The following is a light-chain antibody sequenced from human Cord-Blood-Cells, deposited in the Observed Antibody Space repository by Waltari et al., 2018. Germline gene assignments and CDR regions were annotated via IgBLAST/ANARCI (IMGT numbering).Light chain of an antibody. CDR3: QSADSSGTYVV. J-gene: IGLJ2*01. V-gene: IGLV3-25*03. CDR2: KDS. CDR1: ALPKHY. Sequence: SYELTQPPSVSVSPGQTARITCSVDALPKHYAYWYQQKPGQAPVLVIYKDSERPSGIPERFSGSSSGTTVTLTISGVQAEDEADYYCQSADSSGTYVVFGGGTKLTVL.